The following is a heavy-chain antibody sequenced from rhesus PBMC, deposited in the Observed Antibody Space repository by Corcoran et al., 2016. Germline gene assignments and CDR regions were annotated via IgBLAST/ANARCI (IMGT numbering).Heavy chain of an antibody. CDR2: ISGSGGNT. J-gene: IGHJ4*01. CDR1: GGSISSDY. D-gene: IGHD5-42*01. CDR3: ARTTELGIPFDY. V-gene: IGHV4-173*01. Sequence: QLQLQESGPGLVKPSETLSLTCAVSGGSISSDYWSWIGQPHGKGQGWIGRISGSGGNTDYNPSLKSRVTISIATSKNQFSLRLRSVTAADTAVYYCARTTELGIPFDYWGQGVQVTVSS.